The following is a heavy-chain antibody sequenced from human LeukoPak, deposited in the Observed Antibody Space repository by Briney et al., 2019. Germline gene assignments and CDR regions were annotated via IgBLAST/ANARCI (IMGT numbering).Heavy chain of an antibody. V-gene: IGHV1-18*01. CDR1: GYTFNTYG. CDR2: ISAYNGDT. D-gene: IGHD6-13*01. CDR3: ARASTRAAATGYDP. J-gene: IGHJ5*02. Sequence: ASVKVSRKASGYTFNTYGITWVRQAPGQGLEWMGWISAYNGDTNFAQKFQGRVSMMTDTSTSTAYMELRSLRPDDTAIYYCARASTRAAATGYDPWGQGSLVTVSS.